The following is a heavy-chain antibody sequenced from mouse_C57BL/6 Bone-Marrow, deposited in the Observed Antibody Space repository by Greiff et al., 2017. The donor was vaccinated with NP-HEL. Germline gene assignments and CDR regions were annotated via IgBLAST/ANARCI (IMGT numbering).Heavy chain of an antibody. CDR3: ARDYYGAY. Sequence: EVQLVESGGGLVQSGRSLRLSCATSGFTFSDFYMEWVRQAPGKGLEWIAASRNKANDYTTEYSASVKGRFIVSRDTSQSILYLQMNALRAEDTAIYYCARDYYGAYWGQGTLVTVSA. CDR2: SRNKANDYTT. CDR1: GFTFSDFY. V-gene: IGHV7-1*01. J-gene: IGHJ3*01. D-gene: IGHD1-1*01.